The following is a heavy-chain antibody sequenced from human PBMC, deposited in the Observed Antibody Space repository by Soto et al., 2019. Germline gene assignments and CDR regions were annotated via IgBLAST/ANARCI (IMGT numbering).Heavy chain of an antibody. CDR2: IVVGSGNT. V-gene: IGHV1-58*01. CDR1: RLTFTSSA. J-gene: IGHJ6*02. D-gene: IGHD4-4*01. CDR3: AAGPSNYYYYGMDV. Sequence: SAKVSFKPSRLTFTSSAVRWVRQARGQRLEWIGWIVVGSGNTNYAQNFQERVTITRDMSTSTAYMELSSLRSEDTAVYYCAAGPSNYYYYGMDVWGQGTTVTVSS.